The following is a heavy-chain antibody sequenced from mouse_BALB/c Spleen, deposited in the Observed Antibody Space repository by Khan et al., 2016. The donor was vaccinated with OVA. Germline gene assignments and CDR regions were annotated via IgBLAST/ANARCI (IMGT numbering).Heavy chain of an antibody. CDR3: TRDRIDY. Sequence: QVQLQQSGAELAKPGASVKMSCKASGYTFTTYWMHWVKQRPGQGLEWIGYINPTSGYIDHNEKFKDRATLSADKSSSTAYMQLSSLTSEDSAVYYCTRDRIDYWGQGTTLTVSS. J-gene: IGHJ2*01. CDR1: GYTFTTYW. V-gene: IGHV1-7*01. CDR2: INPTSGYI.